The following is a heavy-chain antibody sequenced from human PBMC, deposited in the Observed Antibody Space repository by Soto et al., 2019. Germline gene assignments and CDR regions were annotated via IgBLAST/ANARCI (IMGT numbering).Heavy chain of an antibody. CDR1: GFTFSSYG. J-gene: IGHJ4*02. CDR3: AKDRRAGGNYGLYSDF. CDR2: SSATGAGT. Sequence: EVQLLESGGGLVQPGGSLRLSCAASGFTFSSYGMTWVRQAPGKGLEWVSFSSATGAGTYYADSVKGRFTISRDNSKNTLYLQMTSLRADDTAVYYCAKDRRAGGNYGLYSDFWSQGALVIVSS. D-gene: IGHD3-10*01. V-gene: IGHV3-23*01.